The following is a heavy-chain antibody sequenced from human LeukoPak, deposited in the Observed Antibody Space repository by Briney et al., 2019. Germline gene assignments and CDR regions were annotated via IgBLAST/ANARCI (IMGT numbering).Heavy chain of an antibody. CDR1: GFTLSSSPA. CDR2: LSADGNSK. Sequence: GGSLRLSCAASGFTLSSSPAMHWVRQAPGKGLEWVAALSADGNSKFFADSVKGRFTISSDFPKNALHLEMNSLRLEDTAVYYCARGTYSSGRCDVFDIRGQGTMVTVCS. J-gene: IGHJ3*02. D-gene: IGHD6-19*01. V-gene: IGHV3-30-3*01. CDR3: ARGTYSSGRCDVFDI.